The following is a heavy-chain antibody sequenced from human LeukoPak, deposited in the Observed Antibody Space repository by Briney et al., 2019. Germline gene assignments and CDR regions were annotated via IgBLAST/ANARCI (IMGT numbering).Heavy chain of an antibody. CDR2: IYPGDSDT. CDR3: ARQTRYCGGDCNSFDY. CDR1: GYSFTNYW. Sequence: GESLKISCKGSGYSFTNYWIGWVRQMPGQGLGGMGIIYPGDSDTRYSPSFQGQVTMSADKSISTAYLQWSSLKASDTAMYYCARQTRYCGGDCNSFDYWGQGTLVTVSP. D-gene: IGHD2-21*02. J-gene: IGHJ4*02. V-gene: IGHV5-51*01.